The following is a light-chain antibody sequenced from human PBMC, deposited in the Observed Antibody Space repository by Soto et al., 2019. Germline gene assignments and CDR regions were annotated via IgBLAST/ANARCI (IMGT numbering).Light chain of an antibody. CDR1: QSISSW. Sequence: DVQMTQSPSTLSASVGDRVTITCRASQSISSWLAWYQQKPGKAPKLLIYKASTLESGVPSNFSGSGSGTEFTLTISSLQPEDFALYYCQQRNTWPPITFGQGTRLEIK. V-gene: IGKV1-5*03. CDR2: KAS. J-gene: IGKJ5*01. CDR3: QQRNTWPPIT.